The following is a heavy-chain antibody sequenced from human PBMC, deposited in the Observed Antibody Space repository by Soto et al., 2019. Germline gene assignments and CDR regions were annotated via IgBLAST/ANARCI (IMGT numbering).Heavy chain of an antibody. V-gene: IGHV4-61*01. Sequence: PSETLSLTCTVSGGSVSSGSYYWSWIRQPPGKGLEWIGYIYYSGSTNYNPSLKSRVTISVDTSKNQFSLKLSSVTAADTAVYYCARERTAAGYLPFDYWGQGTLVTVSS. CDR2: IYYSGST. D-gene: IGHD6-13*01. CDR3: ARERTAAGYLPFDY. CDR1: GGSVSSGSYY. J-gene: IGHJ4*02.